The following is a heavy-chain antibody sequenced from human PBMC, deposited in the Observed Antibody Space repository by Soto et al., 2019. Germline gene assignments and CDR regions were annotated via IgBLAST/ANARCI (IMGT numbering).Heavy chain of an antibody. V-gene: IGHV4-59*01. D-gene: IGHD1-26*01. J-gene: IGHJ4*02. CDR3: ARGKELLYY. CDR1: GGSISSYY. CDR2: IYYSGST. Sequence: SSETLSLTCTVSGGSISSYYWSWIRQPPGKGLEWIGYIYYSGSTNYNPSLKSRVTISVDTSKNQFSLKLSSVTAADTAVYYCARGKELLYYWGQGTLVTVSS.